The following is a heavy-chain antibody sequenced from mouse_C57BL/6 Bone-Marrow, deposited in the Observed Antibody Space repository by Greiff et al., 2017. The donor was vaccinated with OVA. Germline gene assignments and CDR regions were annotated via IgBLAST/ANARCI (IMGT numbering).Heavy chain of an antibody. V-gene: IGHV5-4*01. CDR3: ARDPLMAPDY. Sequence: EVKLMESGGGLVKPGGSLKLSCAASGFTFSSYAMSWVRQTPEKRLEWVATISDGGSYTYYPDNVKGRFTISRDNAKNNLYLQMSHLKSEDTAMYYCARDPLMAPDYWGQGTTLTVSS. CDR2: ISDGGSYT. D-gene: IGHD1-1*02. J-gene: IGHJ2*01. CDR1: GFTFSSYA.